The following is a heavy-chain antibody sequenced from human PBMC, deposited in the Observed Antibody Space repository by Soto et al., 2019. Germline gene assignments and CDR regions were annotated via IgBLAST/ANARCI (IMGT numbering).Heavy chain of an antibody. V-gene: IGHV3-21*01. D-gene: IGHD3-22*01. Sequence: EVQLVESGGGLVKPGGSLRLSCAASGFTFSRYSMNWVRQAPGNGLEWVSSISSGRTYTDYADSVKGRFTISGDNAKNSLYLQMNRLRAEDTAVYYCATMGSGYYYDYWGPGTLVTVSS. CDR1: GFTFSRYS. J-gene: IGHJ4*02. CDR3: ATMGSGYYYDY. CDR2: ISSGRTYT.